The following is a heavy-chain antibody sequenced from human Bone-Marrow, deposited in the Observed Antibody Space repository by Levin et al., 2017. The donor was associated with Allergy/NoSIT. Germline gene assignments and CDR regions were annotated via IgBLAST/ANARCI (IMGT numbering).Heavy chain of an antibody. Sequence: GASVKVSCAASGFTFSRYAMTWVRQAPGKGLEWVSTISAAGYTTYYADFVKGRFTISRDNSNNTLHLQMNSLRGDDTAVYFCAKEVAAVTLGSYGSWGQGSLVTVSS. D-gene: IGHD4-23*01. CDR1: GFTFSRYA. CDR3: AKEVAAVTLGSYGS. J-gene: IGHJ5*02. V-gene: IGHV3-23*01. CDR2: ISAAGYTT.